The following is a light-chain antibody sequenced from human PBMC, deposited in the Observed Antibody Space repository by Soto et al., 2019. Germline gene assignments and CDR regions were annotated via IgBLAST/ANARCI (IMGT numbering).Light chain of an antibody. CDR3: SSYTSSSTLV. CDR1: SSDVGDYNY. Sequence: QSALTQPASVSGSPGQSITISCTGTSSDVGDYNYVSWYQQHPDKAPKLLIYEVNNRPSGVSNRFSGSKSGNTASLTISGLQAEDEADYYCSSYTSSSTLVFGAGTKLTVL. J-gene: IGLJ1*01. CDR2: EVN. V-gene: IGLV2-14*01.